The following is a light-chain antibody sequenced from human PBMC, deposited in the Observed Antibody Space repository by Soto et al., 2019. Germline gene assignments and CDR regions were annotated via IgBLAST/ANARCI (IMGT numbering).Light chain of an antibody. CDR3: AAWDDSLNGLVV. CDR2: SDN. V-gene: IGLV1-44*01. J-gene: IGLJ2*01. Sequence: QSVLTQPPSASGTPGQRVTISCSGSNSNIGSNTVNWYQHLPGTAPKLLIFSDNQRPSGVPDRFSGSKSGTSASLAISGLQSEDEADYYCAAWDDSLNGLVVFGGGTQLTVL. CDR1: NSNIGSNT.